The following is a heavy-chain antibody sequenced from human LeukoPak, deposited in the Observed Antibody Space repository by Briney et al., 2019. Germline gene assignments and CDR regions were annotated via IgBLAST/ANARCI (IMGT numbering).Heavy chain of an antibody. Sequence: PGRSLRLSCAASGFTFSNYGMHWVRQAPGKGLEWVAVIWYDGSNKYCSDSVKGRFTISRDNAKNSLYLQMNSLRADDTAVYYCAKDMALHHWGQGTLVTVSS. V-gene: IGHV3-33*03. CDR1: GFTFSNYG. J-gene: IGHJ1*01. D-gene: IGHD3-10*01. CDR3: AKDMALHH. CDR2: IWYDGSNK.